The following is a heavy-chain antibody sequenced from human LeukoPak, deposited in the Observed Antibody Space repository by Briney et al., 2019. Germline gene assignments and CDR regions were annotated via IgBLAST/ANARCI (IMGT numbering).Heavy chain of an antibody. V-gene: IGHV1-2*02. CDR2: INPNSGGT. J-gene: IGHJ4*02. CDR3: ARVRCSSTSCYGPLDY. CDR1: GYTFTGYY. Sequence: ASVKVSCRASGYTFTGYYMHWVRQAPGQGLEWMGWINPNSGGTNYAQKFQGRVTMTRDTSISTAYMGLSGLRSDDTAVYYCARVRCSSTSCYGPLDYWGQGTLVTVSS. D-gene: IGHD2-2*01.